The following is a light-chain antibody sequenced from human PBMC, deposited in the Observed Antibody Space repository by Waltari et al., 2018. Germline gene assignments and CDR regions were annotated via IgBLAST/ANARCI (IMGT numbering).Light chain of an antibody. Sequence: VIAPSPAARSTTPGVSTTLSCRASQNITARLAWYQQKPGQAPRLLMFGASTRASGVPGRFSGSGSGTEFILTISSLQSEDSAIYYCQQYKNWRTFGQGTKVEIK. CDR3: QQYKNWRT. CDR2: GAS. CDR1: QNITAR. V-gene: IGKV3-15*01. J-gene: IGKJ1*01.